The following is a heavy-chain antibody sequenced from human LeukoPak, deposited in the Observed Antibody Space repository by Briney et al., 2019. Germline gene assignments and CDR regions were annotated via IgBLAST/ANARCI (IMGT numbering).Heavy chain of an antibody. CDR3: ARASLTGRVDY. Sequence: SETLSLTCTVSGGSISSYYWSWIRQPPGKGLEWIGYIYYSGSTNYNPSLKSRVTISVDTSKNQFSLKLSSVTAADTAVYYCARASLTGRVDYWGQGTLVTVSS. CDR1: GGSISSYY. J-gene: IGHJ4*02. V-gene: IGHV4-59*12. CDR2: IYYSGST. D-gene: IGHD1-20*01.